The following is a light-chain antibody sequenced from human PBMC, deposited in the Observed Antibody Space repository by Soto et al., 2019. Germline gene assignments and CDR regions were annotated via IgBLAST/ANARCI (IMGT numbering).Light chain of an antibody. V-gene: IGLV2-14*01. CDR3: SSYTTSSAPV. J-gene: IGLJ3*02. CDR1: SSDVGGYIF. CDR2: EVS. Sequence: QSALTQPASVAGSPGQSITITWTGSSSDVGGYIFVSWYQQHPGKAPKLIIYEVSNRPSGVSNRFSGSKSDNTAALTISGLQAEDDADYYCSSYTTSSAPVFGGGTKLTVL.